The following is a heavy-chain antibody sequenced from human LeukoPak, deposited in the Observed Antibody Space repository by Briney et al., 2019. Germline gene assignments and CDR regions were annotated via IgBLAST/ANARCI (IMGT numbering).Heavy chain of an antibody. V-gene: IGHV3-30*09. CDR2: TSYDGSNT. J-gene: IGHJ6*04. CDR3: AREALTGYVRNGMDV. CDR1: GFTFSSYV. Sequence: GKSLRLSCAASGFTFSSYVMHWVRQAPGKGLEGVAVTSYDGSNTYYADSAKGRLAMSRDNSKNTLYLQMSSLRSEDTAVYYCAREALTGYVRNGMDVWGKGTTVIVSS. D-gene: IGHD5-12*01.